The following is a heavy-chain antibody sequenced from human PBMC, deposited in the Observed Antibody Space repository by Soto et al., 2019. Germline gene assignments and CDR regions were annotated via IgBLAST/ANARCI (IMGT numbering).Heavy chain of an antibody. J-gene: IGHJ4*02. Sequence: GESLKISCKGSGYSFTSYWISWVRQMPGKGLEWMGRIDPSDSYTNYSASFQGHVTISADKSISTAYLQWSSLKASDTAMYYSDTSGYHFDHWGQGTLFTVSS. V-gene: IGHV5-10-1*01. CDR1: GYSFTSYW. D-gene: IGHD3-22*01. CDR3: DTSGYHFDH. CDR2: IDPSDSYT.